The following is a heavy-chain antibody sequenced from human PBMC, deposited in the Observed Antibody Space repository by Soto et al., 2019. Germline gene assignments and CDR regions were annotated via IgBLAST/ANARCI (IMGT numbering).Heavy chain of an antibody. D-gene: IGHD3-10*01. J-gene: IGHJ6*02. CDR1: GFTFGDYA. V-gene: IGHV3-49*03. CDR2: IRSKAYGGTT. Sequence: GGSLRLSCTASGFTFGDYAMSWFRQAPGKGLEWVGFIRSKAYGGTTEYAASVKGRFTISRDDSKSIAYLQMNSLKTEDTAVYYCTRDLITMVRGVIIPYYYGMDVWGQGTTVTVSS. CDR3: TRDLITMVRGVIIPYYYGMDV.